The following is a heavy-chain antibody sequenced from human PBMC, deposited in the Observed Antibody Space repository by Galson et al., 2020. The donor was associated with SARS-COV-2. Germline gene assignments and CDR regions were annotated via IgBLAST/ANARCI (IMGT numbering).Heavy chain of an antibody. Sequence: GESLKLSCKGSGYRFTSYWIGWVRQMPGKGLEWMGIIYPGDSDTRYSPSFQGQVTISADRSMSTSYLQWSSLRASDTAMYFCARQGGYSADVVADWGQGTLVTVSS. J-gene: IGHJ4*02. V-gene: IGHV5-51*01. CDR3: ARQGGYSADVVAD. D-gene: IGHD5-12*01. CDR2: IYPGDSDT. CDR1: GYRFTSYW.